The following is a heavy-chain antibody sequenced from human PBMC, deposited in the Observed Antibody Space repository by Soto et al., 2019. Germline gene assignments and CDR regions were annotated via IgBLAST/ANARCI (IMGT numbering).Heavy chain of an antibody. CDR3: VRSGCSSTACHTDWFDP. J-gene: IGHJ5*02. CDR2: ICHGVST. CDR1: GASVDSGGYS. D-gene: IGHD2-2*01. V-gene: IGHV4-30-2*01. Sequence: PSETLSLTCAVSGASVDSGGYSWSWIRQPPGKGLEWIGYICHGVSTDYNPSLKSRVTISVDSSKNLFSLSLSSVTAADTTVYFCVRSGCSSTACHTDWFDPWGPGTLVTVSS.